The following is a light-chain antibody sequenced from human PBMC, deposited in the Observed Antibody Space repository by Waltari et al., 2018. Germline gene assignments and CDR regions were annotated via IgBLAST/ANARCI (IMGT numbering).Light chain of an antibody. J-gene: IGLJ3*02. CDR3: SSYTSNNIWV. CDR1: SSDVGGYNY. Sequence: QSALTQPASVSGSPGQSITISCTGTSSDVGGYNYFSWYQQHPVKAPKFMIYYVSQRPSGVFNRFSGSKSGNTASLTISGLQAEDEADYYCSSYTSNNIWVFGGGTKLTVL. CDR2: YVS. V-gene: IGLV2-14*01.